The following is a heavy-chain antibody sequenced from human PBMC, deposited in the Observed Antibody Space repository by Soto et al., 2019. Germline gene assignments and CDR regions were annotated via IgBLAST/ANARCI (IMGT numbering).Heavy chain of an antibody. CDR3: ARTLYDFWSSGGMDV. CDR2: IYYSGST. D-gene: IGHD3-3*01. Sequence: SETLSLTCTVSGGSISSGGYYWSWIRQHPGKGLEWIGYIYYSGSTYYNPSLKSRVTISVDTSKNQFSLKLSSVTAADTAVYYCARTLYDFWSSGGMDVWGQGTTVTVSS. CDR1: GGSISSGGYY. J-gene: IGHJ6*02. V-gene: IGHV4-31*03.